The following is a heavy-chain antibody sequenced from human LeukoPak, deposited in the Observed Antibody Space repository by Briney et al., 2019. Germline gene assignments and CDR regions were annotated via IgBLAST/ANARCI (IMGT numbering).Heavy chain of an antibody. V-gene: IGHV4-39*07. Sequence: PSETLSLTCTVSGGSISSSSYYWGWIRQPPGKGLEWIGSIYYSGSTNYNPSLKTRVTISVDTSKNQFSLKLSSVTAADTAVYYCARGYNDFWSGYYYLDYWGQGTLVTVSS. J-gene: IGHJ4*02. CDR1: GGSISSSSYY. D-gene: IGHD3-3*01. CDR3: ARGYNDFWSGYYYLDY. CDR2: IYYSGST.